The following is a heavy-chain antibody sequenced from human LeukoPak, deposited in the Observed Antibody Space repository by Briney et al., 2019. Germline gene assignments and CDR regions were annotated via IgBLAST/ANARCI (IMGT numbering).Heavy chain of an antibody. CDR2: ISGSGDDT. V-gene: IGHV3-21*05. D-gene: IGHD3/OR15-3a*01. J-gene: IGHJ4*02. Sequence: GGSLRLSCAAPGFTFSSYAMSWVRQAPGKGLEWLSYISGSGDDTNYADSVRGRFTISRDNAKNSLYLQMNSLRVEDTAVYYCARDPRTVRIWGQGTLVTVSS. CDR1: GFTFSSYA. CDR3: ARDPRTVRI.